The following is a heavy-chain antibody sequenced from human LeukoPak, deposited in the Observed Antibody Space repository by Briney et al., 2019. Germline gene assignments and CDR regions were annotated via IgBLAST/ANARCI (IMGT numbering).Heavy chain of an antibody. CDR3: ARDFFAKFTMVRGVMGY. Sequence: GGSLRLSCAASGFSFNSYAMTWVRQAPGKELEWVSSISSSSSYIYYADSVKGRFTISRDNAKSSLYLQMNSLRAEDTAVYYCARDFFAKFTMVRGVMGYWGQGTLVTVSS. CDR2: ISSSSSYI. V-gene: IGHV3-21*01. D-gene: IGHD3-10*01. CDR1: GFSFNSYA. J-gene: IGHJ4*02.